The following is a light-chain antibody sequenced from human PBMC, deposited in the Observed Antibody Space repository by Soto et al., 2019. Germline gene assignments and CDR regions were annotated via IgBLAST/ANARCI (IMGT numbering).Light chain of an antibody. J-gene: IGKJ1*01. CDR2: KAS. Sequence: DVQMAQSLATLSGSVGDRDTITCLASQSISSWVAWYQQKPGKGPKLLIYKASHLESGVPSRFSGSGSGTEFTLTISSLQPGDFATYYCQHYNTYPWTFGHGTKVDIK. V-gene: IGKV1-5*03. CDR1: QSISSW. CDR3: QHYNTYPWT.